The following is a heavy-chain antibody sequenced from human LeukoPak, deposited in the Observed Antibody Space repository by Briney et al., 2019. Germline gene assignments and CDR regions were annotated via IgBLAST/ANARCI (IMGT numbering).Heavy chain of an antibody. CDR3: ARNRRALIAAALID. V-gene: IGHV3-7*01. D-gene: IGHD6-13*01. Sequence: AGGSLTLSCAASGFTFSSYWMSWVRQAPGKGLEWVANIKQDGSEKYYVDSVKGRFTISRDNAKNSLYLQMNSLRAEDTAVYYCARNRRALIAAALIDWGQGTLVTVSS. J-gene: IGHJ4*02. CDR2: IKQDGSEK. CDR1: GFTFSSYW.